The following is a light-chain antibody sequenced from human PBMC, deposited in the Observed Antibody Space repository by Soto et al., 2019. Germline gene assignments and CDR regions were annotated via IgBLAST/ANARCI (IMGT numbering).Light chain of an antibody. J-gene: IGKJ1*01. CDR3: QQYGSSHRT. Sequence: EIVLTQSPGTLSLSPGERTTLSCRASQSISRYLAWYQQKPGQAPRLLIYGASSRATGIPDRFCGSGSGTDFTLTISRLEPEDLAVYFCQQYGSSHRTFGQGTKVDIK. CDR1: QSISRY. V-gene: IGKV3-20*01. CDR2: GAS.